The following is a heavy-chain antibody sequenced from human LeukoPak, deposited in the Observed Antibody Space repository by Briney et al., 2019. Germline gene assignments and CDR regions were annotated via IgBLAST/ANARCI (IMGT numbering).Heavy chain of an antibody. D-gene: IGHD3-10*01. J-gene: IGHJ4*02. CDR2: VYKTGHT. CDR1: DNSISSFY. V-gene: IGHV4-59*08. CDR3: APHRFGEPHFEY. Sequence: PSETLSPTCTVSDNSISSFYWSWIRQPPGKGLEWIGFVYKTGHTNYNPSLKSRVAISLDGSKSQVSLRLTSVTAADTAVYYCAPHRFGEPHFEYWGRGTLVSVSS.